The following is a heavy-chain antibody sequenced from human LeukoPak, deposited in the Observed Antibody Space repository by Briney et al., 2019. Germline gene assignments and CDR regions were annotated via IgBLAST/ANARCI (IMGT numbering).Heavy chain of an antibody. J-gene: IGHJ4*02. D-gene: IGHD5-18*01. V-gene: IGHV4-59*12. CDR1: GGSISSYF. CDR2: VYYRGST. Sequence: PSETLSLTCTVSGGSISSYFWNWIRQSPGKGLEWVGYVYYRGSTNYNPSLKSRVTISVDTSKNQFSLKLSSVTAADTAVYYCARGSRRGYSYGLFDHWGQGTLVTVSS. CDR3: ARGSRRGYSYGLFDH.